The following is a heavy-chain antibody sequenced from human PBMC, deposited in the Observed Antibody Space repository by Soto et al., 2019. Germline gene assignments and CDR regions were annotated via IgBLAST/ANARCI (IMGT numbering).Heavy chain of an antibody. J-gene: IGHJ5*02. CDR2: IRSKAYGGTT. Sequence: EVQLVESGGGLVKPGRSLSLSCTASGFTFGDYAMSWFRQAPGKGLEWVGFIRSKAYGGTTEYAASVKGRFTISRDDSKSIADLQMNSLKTEDTAVYYCTREGGHSSGWWMATGNWFDPWGQGTLVTVSS. CDR3: TREGGHSSGWWMATGNWFDP. V-gene: IGHV3-49*05. CDR1: GFTFGDYA. D-gene: IGHD6-19*01.